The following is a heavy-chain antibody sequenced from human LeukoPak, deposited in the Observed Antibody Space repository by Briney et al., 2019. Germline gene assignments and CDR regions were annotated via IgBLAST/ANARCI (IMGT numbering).Heavy chain of an antibody. CDR1: GYIFTSYG. CDR2: ISAYNGNT. V-gene: IGHV1-18*01. D-gene: IGHD3-22*01. CDR3: ARDPGYYDSSGYPYFDY. Sequence: GASVKVSCKASGYIFTSYGISWVRQAPGQGLEWMGWISAYNGNTNYAQKLQGRVTMTTDTSTSTAYMELRSLRSDDTAVYYCARDPGYYDSSGYPYFDYWGQGTLVTVSS. J-gene: IGHJ4*02.